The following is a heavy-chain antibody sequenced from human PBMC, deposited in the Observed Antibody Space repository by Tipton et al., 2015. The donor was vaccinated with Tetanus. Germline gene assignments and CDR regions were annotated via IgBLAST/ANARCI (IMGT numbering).Heavy chain of an antibody. Sequence: SLRLSCAVSGFTFSNYNMYWVRQAPGKGLEWVSSISSSSTFIFYSDSVKGRFTISRDNAKNSLYLQMNTLRAEDTAVYYCARNLKSTADTYWGQGTLVTVSS. CDR2: ISSSSTFI. D-gene: IGHD2-2*01. J-gene: IGHJ4*02. CDR3: ARNLKSTADTY. CDR1: GFTFSNYN. V-gene: IGHV3-21*01.